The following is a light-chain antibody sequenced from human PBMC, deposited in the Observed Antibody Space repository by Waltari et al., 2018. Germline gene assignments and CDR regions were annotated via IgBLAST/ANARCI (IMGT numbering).Light chain of an antibody. J-gene: IGKJ2*01. CDR3: QQYNTYSS. Sequence: DIQMTQSPSSLSAFVGDTVTITCRASQSISNWLAWYQQKPRKPPNLLIYKASILKSGVPSRFSGSGSGTKFTLPIRSLQPGDGATYYCQQYNTYSSFGQGTNLEIK. V-gene: IGKV1-5*03. CDR1: QSISNW. CDR2: KAS.